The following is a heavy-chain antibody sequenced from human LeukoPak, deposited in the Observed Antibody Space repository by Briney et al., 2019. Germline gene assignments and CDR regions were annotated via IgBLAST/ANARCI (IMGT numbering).Heavy chain of an antibody. CDR1: GGSISSGGYY. CDR3: ARRTSGKFYMDV. V-gene: IGHV4-30-2*01. J-gene: IGHJ6*03. CDR2: IYHSGST. Sequence: PSQTLSLTCTVSGGSISSGGYYWSWIRQPPGKGLEWIGYIYHSGSTYYNPSLKSRVTISVDRSKNQFPLKLSSVTAADTAVYYCARRTSGKFYMDVWGKGTTVTVSS.